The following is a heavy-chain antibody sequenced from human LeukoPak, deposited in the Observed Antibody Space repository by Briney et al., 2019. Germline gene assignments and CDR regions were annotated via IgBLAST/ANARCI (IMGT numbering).Heavy chain of an antibody. J-gene: IGHJ4*02. CDR3: ARVAGHDIRGLITYYFDD. CDR1: GFTFRSYG. Sequence: SGGSLRLSCAASGFTFRSYGMQWVRQAPGKGLEWVAIKGRFTISGDNSKNTLYLQMNSLRAEDTAVYYCARVAGHDIRGLITYYFDDWGQGTLVTVSS. V-gene: IGHV3-33*01. D-gene: IGHD3-10*01.